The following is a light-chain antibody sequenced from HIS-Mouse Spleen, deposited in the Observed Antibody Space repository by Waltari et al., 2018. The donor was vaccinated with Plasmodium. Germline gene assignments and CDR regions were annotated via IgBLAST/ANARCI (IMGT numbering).Light chain of an antibody. CDR3: QQYYSTPWT. V-gene: IGKV4-1*01. Sequence: DIVMTQSPDSLAVSLGERATINCQSSQSVLYSSNNKNYLAWYQQKPGQPPKLLIYWASTRESGVPDRLSGSGSGTDFTLTISSLQAEDVAVYYCQQYYSTPWTFGQGTKVEIK. J-gene: IGKJ1*01. CDR1: QSVLYSSNNKNY. CDR2: WAS.